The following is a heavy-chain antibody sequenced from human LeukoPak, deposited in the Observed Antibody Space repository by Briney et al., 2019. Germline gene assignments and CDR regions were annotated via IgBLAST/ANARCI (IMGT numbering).Heavy chain of an antibody. CDR1: GGSISSYY. CDR3: ARTQGYGGKLGVLDV. CDR2: IYYSGST. Sequence: PSETLSLTCTVSGGSISSYYWSWIRQPPGKGLEWTGYIYYSGSTNYNPSLKSRVTISVDTSKNQFSLKLSSVTAADTAVYYCARTQGYGGKLGVLDVWGQGTTVAVSS. J-gene: IGHJ6*02. D-gene: IGHD4-23*01. V-gene: IGHV4-59*01.